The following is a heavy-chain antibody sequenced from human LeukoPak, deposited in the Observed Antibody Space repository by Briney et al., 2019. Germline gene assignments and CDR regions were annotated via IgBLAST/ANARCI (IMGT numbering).Heavy chain of an antibody. CDR2: IYYSGNT. D-gene: IGHD3-22*01. Sequence: SETLSLTCTVSGGSISSYYWSWIRQSPGKGLEWIGYIYYSGNTNYTPSLRSRVTISLDTSKSQFSLKLSSVTAADTAVYYCARDPAMIKDQLDYWGQGTLVTVSS. V-gene: IGHV4-59*01. CDR3: ARDPAMIKDQLDY. CDR1: GGSISSYY. J-gene: IGHJ4*02.